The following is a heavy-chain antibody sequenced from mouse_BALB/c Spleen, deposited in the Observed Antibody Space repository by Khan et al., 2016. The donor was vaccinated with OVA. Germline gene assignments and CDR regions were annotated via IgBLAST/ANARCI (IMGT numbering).Heavy chain of an antibody. J-gene: IGHJ3*01. CDR3: ARSGYGSFAF. CDR1: GYTFTDYN. D-gene: IGHD1-2*01. Sequence: VRLQQSGPELVKPGASVKISCKASGYTFTDYNMDWVKQSHGESLEWIGYIYPNSGGTGYNQKFKTKATLTVDISSSTAYMELRSLTSEDSAVYYCARSGYGSFAFWGQGTLVTVSA. CDR2: IYPNSGGT. V-gene: IGHV1S29*02.